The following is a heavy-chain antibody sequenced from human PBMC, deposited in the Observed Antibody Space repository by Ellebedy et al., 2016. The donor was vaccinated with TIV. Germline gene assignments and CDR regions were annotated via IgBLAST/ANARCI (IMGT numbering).Heavy chain of an antibody. J-gene: IGHJ4*02. V-gene: IGHV3-53*01. CDR2: IRPDDRT. CDR3: ARVNSGGGNWYHFDY. Sequence: GESLKISCAASGFIVSSNYMGWVRQAQGKGPEWVSFIRPDDRTLNADSVKGRFTISRDSSRNTLFLDMNNLRTEDTAAYYCARVNSGGGNWYHFDYWGQGTLVTVSS. CDR1: GFIVSSNY. D-gene: IGHD1-1*01.